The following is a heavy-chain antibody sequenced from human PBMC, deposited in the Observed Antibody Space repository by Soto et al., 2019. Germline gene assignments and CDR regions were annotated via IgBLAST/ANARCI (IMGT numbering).Heavy chain of an antibody. CDR3: ARTDGDYVGYFDY. CDR1: GFTFSSYS. CDR2: ISSSSSYI. D-gene: IGHD4-17*01. J-gene: IGHJ4*02. V-gene: IGHV3-21*01. Sequence: EVQLVESGGGLVKPGGSLRLSCAASGFTFSSYSMNWVRQAPGKGLEWVSSISSSSSYIYYADSVKGRFTISRDNAKNSLYLQMNSLRAEDTAVYYCARTDGDYVGYFDYWGQGTLVTVSS.